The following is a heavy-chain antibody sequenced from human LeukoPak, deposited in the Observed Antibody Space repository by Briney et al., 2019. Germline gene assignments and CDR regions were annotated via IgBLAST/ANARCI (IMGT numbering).Heavy chain of an antibody. CDR3: ARGLGRSFREKEYQLPPNDY. CDR1: GGTFSSYA. V-gene: IGHV1-69*05. Sequence: GASVKVSCKASGGTFSSYAISWVRQAPGQGLEWMGGIIPIFGTANYAQKFQGRVTITTDESTSTAYMELSSLRSEDTAVYYCARGLGRSFREKEYQLPPNDYWGQGTLVTVSS. D-gene: IGHD2-2*01. J-gene: IGHJ4*02. CDR2: IIPIFGTA.